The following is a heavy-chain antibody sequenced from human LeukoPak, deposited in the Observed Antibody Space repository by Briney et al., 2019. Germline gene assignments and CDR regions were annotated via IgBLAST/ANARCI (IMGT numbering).Heavy chain of an antibody. CDR1: GFIVSSNY. D-gene: IGHD1-1*01. CDR2: IYSGGST. Sequence: GGSLRLSCAASGFIVSSNYMSWVRQAPGEGLEWVSVIYSGGSTYYADSVKGRFTISRDNSKNTLYLQMNSLRAEDTAVYYCARDRRLEPYYYYGMDVWGQGTTVTVSS. J-gene: IGHJ6*02. CDR3: ARDRRLEPYYYYGMDV. V-gene: IGHV3-53*01.